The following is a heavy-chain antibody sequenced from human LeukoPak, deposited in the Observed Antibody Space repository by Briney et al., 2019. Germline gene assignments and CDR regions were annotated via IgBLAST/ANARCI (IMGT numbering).Heavy chain of an antibody. J-gene: IGHJ4*02. V-gene: IGHV4-39*01. Sequence: SETLSLTCTVSGGSISSSSYYWGWIRQPPGKGLEWIGSIYYSGSTYYNPSLKSRVTMSVDTSKNQFSLKLSSVTAADTAVYYCASAYTYYDFWSGYLKYYFDYWGQGTLVTVSS. CDR1: GGSISSSSYY. CDR3: ASAYTYYDFWSGYLKYYFDY. D-gene: IGHD3-3*01. CDR2: IYYSGST.